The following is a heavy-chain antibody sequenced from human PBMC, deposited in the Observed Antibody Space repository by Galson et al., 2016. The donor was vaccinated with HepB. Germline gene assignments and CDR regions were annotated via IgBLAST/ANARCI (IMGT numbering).Heavy chain of an antibody. D-gene: IGHD3-22*01. V-gene: IGHV1-69*13. Sequence: SVKVSCKASGGPFTNYVIGWVRQAPGQGLEWLGDIIPIVYTTHYAQKFQGRLTITADESTNIAYMVLSSLTSEDMAVYYCARARSRYYYDATGYIPPYEMDVWGQGTTVTVSS. CDR2: IIPIVYTT. J-gene: IGHJ6*02. CDR3: ARARSRYYYDATGYIPPYEMDV. CDR1: GGPFTNYV.